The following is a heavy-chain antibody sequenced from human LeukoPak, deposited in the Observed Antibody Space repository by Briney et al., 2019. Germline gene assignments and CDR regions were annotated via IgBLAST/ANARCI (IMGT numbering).Heavy chain of an antibody. D-gene: IGHD4-17*01. CDR1: GFTVSSNY. V-gene: IGHV3-9*01. CDR3: AKDSSRGQTTVTTGWYFDY. Sequence: GGSLRLSCAASGFTVSSNYMSWVRQAPGKGLEWVSGLSWNSGNIDYADSVKGRFTISRNNAKNSLYLQMNSLRAEDTALYYCAKDSSRGQTTVTTGWYFDYWGQGTLVTVSS. CDR2: LSWNSGNI. J-gene: IGHJ4*02.